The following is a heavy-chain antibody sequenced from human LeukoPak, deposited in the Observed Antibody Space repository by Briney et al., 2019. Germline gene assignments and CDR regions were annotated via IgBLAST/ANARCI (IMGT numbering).Heavy chain of an antibody. J-gene: IGHJ4*02. D-gene: IGHD6-13*01. CDR3: AMASSSWYTFDY. Sequence: KFQGRVTITRDTSASTAYMELSSLGSEDTAVYYCAMASSSWYTFDYWGQGTLVTVSS. V-gene: IGHV1-3*01.